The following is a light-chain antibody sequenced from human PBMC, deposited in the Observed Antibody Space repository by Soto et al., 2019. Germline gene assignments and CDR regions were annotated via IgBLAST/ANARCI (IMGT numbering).Light chain of an antibody. CDR1: QSISSW. Sequence: DIQMTQSPSTLSASVGDRVTITCRASQSISSWLAWYQQKPGTAPKLLIYKASSLESGVPSRFSGSGSGTEFTLTISSLQPDDFATYYCQQYNSWWTFGQGTKVEIK. V-gene: IGKV1-5*03. CDR2: KAS. J-gene: IGKJ1*01. CDR3: QQYNSWWT.